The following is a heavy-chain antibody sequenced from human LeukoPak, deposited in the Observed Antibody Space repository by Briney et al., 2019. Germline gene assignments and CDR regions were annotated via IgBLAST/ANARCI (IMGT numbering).Heavy chain of an antibody. CDR3: ARDSQLSRAYAFDI. D-gene: IGHD2-2*01. V-gene: IGHV1-2*02. CDR1: GYTFTGYY. Sequence: ASVKVSCKASGYTFTGYYMHWVRQAPGQGLEWMGWINPNSGGTNYAQEFQGRVTMTRDTSISTAYMELSRLRSDDTAVYYCARDSQLSRAYAFDIWGQGTMVTVSS. CDR2: INPNSGGT. J-gene: IGHJ3*02.